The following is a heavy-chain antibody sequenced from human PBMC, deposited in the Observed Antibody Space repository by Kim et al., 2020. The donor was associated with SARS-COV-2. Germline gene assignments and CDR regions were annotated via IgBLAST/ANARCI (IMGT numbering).Heavy chain of an antibody. CDR1: GFTFSSYA. D-gene: IGHD3-10*01. J-gene: IGHJ4*02. CDR2: ISYDGSNK. CDR3: ATLGSALGDY. Sequence: GGSLRLSCAASGFTFSSYAMHWVRQAPGKGLEWVAVISYDGSNKYYADSVKGRFTISRDNSKNTLYLQMNSLRAEDTAVYYCATLGSALGDYWGQGTLVTVSS. V-gene: IGHV3-30-3*01.